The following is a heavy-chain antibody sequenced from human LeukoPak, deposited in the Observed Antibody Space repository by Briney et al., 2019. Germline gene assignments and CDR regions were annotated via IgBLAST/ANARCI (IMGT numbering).Heavy chain of an antibody. CDR1: GFTFDDYA. CDR3: ASLLWFGESSSNY. V-gene: IGHV3-9*01. J-gene: IGHJ4*02. D-gene: IGHD3-10*01. Sequence: GGSLRLSCAASGFTFDDYAMHWVRQAPGKGLEWVSGISWNSGSIGYADSVKGRFTISRDNAKNSLYLQMNSLRAEDTALYYCASLLWFGESSSNYWGQGTLVTVSS. CDR2: ISWNSGSI.